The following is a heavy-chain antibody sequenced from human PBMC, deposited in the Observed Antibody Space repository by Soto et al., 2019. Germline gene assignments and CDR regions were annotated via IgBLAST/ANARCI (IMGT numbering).Heavy chain of an antibody. D-gene: IGHD2-15*01. Sequence: SVKVSCKASGFTFTSSAVQWVRQARGQRLEWIGWIVVGSGNTNYAQKFQERVTITRDMSTSTAYMELSSLRSEDTAVYYCAASVCSGGSCYLDFDYWGQGTLVTVSS. J-gene: IGHJ4*02. CDR3: AASVCSGGSCYLDFDY. V-gene: IGHV1-58*01. CDR1: GFTFTSSA. CDR2: IVVGSGNT.